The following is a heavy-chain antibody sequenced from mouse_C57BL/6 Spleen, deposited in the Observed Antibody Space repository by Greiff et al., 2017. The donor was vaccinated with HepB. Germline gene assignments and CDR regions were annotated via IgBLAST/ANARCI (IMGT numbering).Heavy chain of an antibody. CDR1: GFTFSSYA. Sequence: DVMLVESGGGLVKPGGSLKLSCAASGFTFSSYAMSWVRQTPEKRLEWVATISDGGSYTYYPDNVKGRFTISRDNAKNNLYLQMSHLKSEDTAMYYCARGYGNYVGFAYWGQGTLVTVSA. CDR3: ARGYGNYVGFAY. CDR2: ISDGGSYT. D-gene: IGHD2-1*01. V-gene: IGHV5-4*03. J-gene: IGHJ3*01.